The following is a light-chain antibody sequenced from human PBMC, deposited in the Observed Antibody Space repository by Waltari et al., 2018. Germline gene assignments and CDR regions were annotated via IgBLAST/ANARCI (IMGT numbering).Light chain of an antibody. J-gene: IGKJ3*01. Sequence: DIQMTQSPSTLSASVGDRVTITCRASQRISSWLAWYQQKPGKAPKLLIYKASSVESGVPSRFSCSGSGTEFTLTISSLQPDDFATYYCQQYNSYSFTFGPGTKVDIK. CDR2: KAS. CDR3: QQYNSYSFT. V-gene: IGKV1-5*03. CDR1: QRISSW.